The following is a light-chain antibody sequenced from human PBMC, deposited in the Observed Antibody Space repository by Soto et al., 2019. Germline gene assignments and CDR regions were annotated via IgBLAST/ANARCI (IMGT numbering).Light chain of an antibody. CDR1: SSDVVSYNL. Sequence: QSVLTQPASVSGSPGQSITISCTGTSSDVVSYNLVSWYQQHPGKAPKLMIYEGSKRPSGVSNRFSGSKSGNTASLTISGLQAEDEADYYCCSYAGSSTSFGTGTKLTVL. CDR2: EGS. J-gene: IGLJ1*01. CDR3: CSYAGSSTS. V-gene: IGLV2-23*01.